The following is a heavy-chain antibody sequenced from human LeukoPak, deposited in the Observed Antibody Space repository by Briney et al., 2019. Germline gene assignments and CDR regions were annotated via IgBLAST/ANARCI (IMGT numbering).Heavy chain of an antibody. CDR3: ARGGSYLSAFDI. D-gene: IGHD1-26*01. CDR2: IYSGGST. Sequence: PGGSLRLSCAASGFTVSSNYMSWVRQAPGKGLEWVSIIYSGGSTFYADSVKGRFTISRDNSKNTLYLQMNSLRVEDTAVYYCARGGSYLSAFDIWGQGTMVTVSS. CDR1: GFTVSSNY. V-gene: IGHV3-53*01. J-gene: IGHJ3*02.